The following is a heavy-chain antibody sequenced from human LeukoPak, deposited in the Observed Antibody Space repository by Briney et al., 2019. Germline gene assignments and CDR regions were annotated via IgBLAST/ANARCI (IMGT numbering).Heavy chain of an antibody. Sequence: ASVKVSCKTSGYTFSANYIHWVRQAPGQGLEWMGWINPSSGVTKFAQKFQGRVTMTRDMSIMTVYMELCTLTSDDTAVYYCARVFSRGWEFNWFDPWGQGSLVTVSS. CDR1: GYTFSANY. V-gene: IGHV1-2*02. CDR2: INPSSGVT. D-gene: IGHD6-19*01. CDR3: ARVFSRGWEFNWFDP. J-gene: IGHJ5*02.